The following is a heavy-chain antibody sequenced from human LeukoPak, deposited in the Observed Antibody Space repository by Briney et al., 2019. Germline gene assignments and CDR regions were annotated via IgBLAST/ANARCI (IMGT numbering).Heavy chain of an antibody. J-gene: IGHJ4*02. CDR3: ATASTTVTAPSFYYFDC. Sequence: GASVKVSCKASGGTFSSYAISWVRQAPGQGLEWMGRIIPILGIANYAQKFQGRVTITADKSTSTAYMELSSLRSEDTAVYYCATASTTVTAPSFYYFDCWGQAPLVTASS. V-gene: IGHV1-69*04. CDR1: GGTFSSYA. CDR2: IIPILGIA. D-gene: IGHD4-17*01.